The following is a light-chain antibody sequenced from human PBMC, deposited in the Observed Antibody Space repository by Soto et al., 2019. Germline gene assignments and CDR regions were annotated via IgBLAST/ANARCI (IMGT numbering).Light chain of an antibody. CDR1: QGVSSSY. Sequence: MVLTQSPDTLSVSPCEIATLSCSSSQGVSSSYLAWYQQIPGQSPRLLIYGTSSRATGIPDRFSGSGSGTDFTLTISRLEPEDSAVYYCQQYGSSPLTFGGGTKVDIK. J-gene: IGKJ4*01. V-gene: IGKV3-20*01. CDR2: GTS. CDR3: QQYGSSPLT.